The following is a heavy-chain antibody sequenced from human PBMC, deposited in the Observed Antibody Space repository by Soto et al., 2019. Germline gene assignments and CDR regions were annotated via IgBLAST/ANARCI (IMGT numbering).Heavy chain of an antibody. V-gene: IGHV1-8*01. J-gene: IGHJ4*02. D-gene: IGHD3-16*02. Sequence: GASVKVSCKASGYTFTSYDSNCVRQATGQGLEWMGWMNPNSGNTGYAQTFQGRVTMTRNTSISTAYMELSSLRSEDTAVYYCARILHLGELSYDYWGQGTLVTVS. CDR3: ARILHLGELSYDY. CDR1: GYTFTSYD. CDR2: MNPNSGNT.